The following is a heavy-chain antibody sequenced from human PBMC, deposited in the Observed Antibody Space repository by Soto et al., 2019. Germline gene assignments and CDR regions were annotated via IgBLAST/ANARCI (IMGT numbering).Heavy chain of an antibody. J-gene: IGHJ6*02. D-gene: IGHD3-3*01. Sequence: ASVKVSCKASGYTFTNYGISWVRQAPGQGLEWMGWISTYTGQTDYAQRFQGRVTMTTDTSTTTTYMELRSLRAEDTAVYYCARDPPYYDFRLVVWGQGTTVTVSS. CDR1: GYTFTNYG. CDR2: ISTYTGQT. CDR3: ARDPPYYDFRLVV. V-gene: IGHV1-18*01.